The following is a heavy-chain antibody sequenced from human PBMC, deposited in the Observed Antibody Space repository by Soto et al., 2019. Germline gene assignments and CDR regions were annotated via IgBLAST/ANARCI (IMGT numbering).Heavy chain of an antibody. CDR2: MNPNSGNT. CDR3: ARARRVTGTTQIGVDYYYYMDV. CDR1: GYTFTSYD. Sequence: ASVKVSCKASGYTFTSYDINWVRQATGQGLEWMGWMNPNSGNTGYAQKFQGRVTMTRNTSISTAYMELSSLRSEDTAVYYCARARRVTGTTQIGVDYYYYMDVWGKGTTVTVSS. V-gene: IGHV1-8*01. D-gene: IGHD1-7*01. J-gene: IGHJ6*03.